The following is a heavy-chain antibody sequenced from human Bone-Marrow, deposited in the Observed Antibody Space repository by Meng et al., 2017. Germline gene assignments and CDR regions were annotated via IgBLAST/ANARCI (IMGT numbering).Heavy chain of an antibody. Sequence: GESLKISCAVSGFTFSSYTMHWVRQAPGKGLEWVAIISYDGNNKYYGDSVKGRFTISRVNSNNTLYLQVKSLRPEDTAVYYCARDRYSSSLDYWGQGTLVTVSS. CDR3: ARDRYSSSLDY. CDR2: ISYDGNNK. J-gene: IGHJ4*02. CDR1: GFTFSSYT. V-gene: IGHV3-30*01. D-gene: IGHD6-13*01.